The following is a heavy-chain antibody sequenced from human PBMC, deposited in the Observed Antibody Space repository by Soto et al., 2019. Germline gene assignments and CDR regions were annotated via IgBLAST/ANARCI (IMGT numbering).Heavy chain of an antibody. D-gene: IGHD2-8*01. J-gene: IGHJ4*02. Sequence: GGSLRLSCAASGFTFSSYAMSWVRQAPGKGLEWVSAISGSGGSTYYADSVKGRFTISRDNSKNTLYLQMNSLRAEDTAVYYCAKDPGIVLKKRPPFDYWGQGPRVTVSS. V-gene: IGHV3-23*01. CDR2: ISGSGGST. CDR1: GFTFSSYA. CDR3: AKDPGIVLKKRPPFDY.